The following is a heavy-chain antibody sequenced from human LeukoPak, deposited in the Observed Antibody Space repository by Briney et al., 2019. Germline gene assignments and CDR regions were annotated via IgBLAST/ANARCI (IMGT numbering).Heavy chain of an antibody. CDR1: GGSISSYY. Sequence: PSETLSLTCTVSGGSISSYYWSWIRQPPGKGLEWIGYIYYSGSTNYNPSLKSRVTISVDTSKNQFSLKLSSVTAADTAVYYCARLRNWGPDYYYGMDVWGQGTTVTVSS. CDR2: IYYSGST. V-gene: IGHV4-59*08. CDR3: ARLRNWGPDYYYGMDV. J-gene: IGHJ6*02. D-gene: IGHD7-27*01.